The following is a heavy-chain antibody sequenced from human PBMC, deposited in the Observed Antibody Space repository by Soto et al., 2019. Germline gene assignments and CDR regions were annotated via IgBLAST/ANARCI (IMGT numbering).Heavy chain of an antibody. V-gene: IGHV4-31*03. CDR3: VRDSLNYYYGMDV. Sequence: QVQLQESGPGLVKPSQTLSLTCTVSGGSISSGGYYWSWIRQHPGKGLEWIGYIYYSGSTYYNPSLKSRVTISVDTSKNQFSLKLSSVTAADTAVYYCVRDSLNYYYGMDVWGQGTTVTVSS. CDR2: IYYSGST. CDR1: GGSISSGGYY. J-gene: IGHJ6*02.